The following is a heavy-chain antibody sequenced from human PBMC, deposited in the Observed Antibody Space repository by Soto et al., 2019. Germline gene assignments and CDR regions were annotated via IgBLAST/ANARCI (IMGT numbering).Heavy chain of an antibody. Sequence: QVQLVQSGAEVKKPGASVKVSCKASGYTFTSYGISWVRQAPGQGLEWMGWISAYNGNTNYAQKLQGRVTMTTATTTTTAYMEMRSLRSDATAVYYCARDRLRFLEWLSDAFDIWGQGTMVTVSS. CDR2: ISAYNGNT. V-gene: IGHV1-18*01. CDR1: GYTFTSYG. D-gene: IGHD3-3*01. CDR3: ARDRLRFLEWLSDAFDI. J-gene: IGHJ3*02.